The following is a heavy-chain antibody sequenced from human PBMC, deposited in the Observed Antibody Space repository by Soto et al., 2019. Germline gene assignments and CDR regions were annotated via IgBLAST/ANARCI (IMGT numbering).Heavy chain of an antibody. CDR2: ISSDAFST. V-gene: IGHV3-64D*06. CDR3: VKPRSTVIIPPT. J-gene: IGHJ4*02. CDR1: GFTFSSFS. Sequence: HPEGSLRLSSSASGFTFSSFSMHWVRQAPGKGLEYVSGISSDAFSTYYADSVKDRFTISRDNSKNTLYLQMRSLRPDDTGVYYCVKPRSTVIIPPTRGQGPFVTLSS. D-gene: IGHD4-17*01.